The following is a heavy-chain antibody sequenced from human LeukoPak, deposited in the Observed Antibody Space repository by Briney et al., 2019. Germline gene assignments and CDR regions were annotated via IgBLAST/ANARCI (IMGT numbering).Heavy chain of an antibody. CDR3: ARDGLTAEYFQH. CDR2: IYSGGST. CDR1: GFTFSSNY. J-gene: IGHJ1*01. D-gene: IGHD1-20*01. V-gene: IGHV3-66*01. Sequence: SGGSLRLSCAVSGFTFSSNYMSWVRQAPGKGLEWVSIIYSGGSTYYADSVKGRFTISRDTSKNTLYLQMNSLRAEDTAVYYCARDGLTAEYFQHWGQGTLVTVSS.